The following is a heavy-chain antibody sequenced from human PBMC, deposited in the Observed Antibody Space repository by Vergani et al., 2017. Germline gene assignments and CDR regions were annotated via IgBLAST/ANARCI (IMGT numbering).Heavy chain of an antibody. CDR1: GGTFSSYA. D-gene: IGHD2-2*02. J-gene: IGHJ6*03. Sequence: QVQLVQSGAEVKKPGSSVKVSCKASGGTFSSYAISWVRQAPGQGLEWMGGIIPIFGTANYAQKFQGRVTITADESTSTAYMELSSLRSEDTAVYYCATLKVPAAIEYYYYYMDVWGKGTTVTVSS. CDR3: ATLKVPAAIEYYYYYMDV. CDR2: IIPIFGTA. V-gene: IGHV1-69*01.